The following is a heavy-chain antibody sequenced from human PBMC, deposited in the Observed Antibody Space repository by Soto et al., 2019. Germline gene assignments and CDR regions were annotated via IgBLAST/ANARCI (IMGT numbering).Heavy chain of an antibody. Sequence: EVQLVESEGGLVQRGGSLRLSCAASGFTFNYYWMHWVRQAPGQGLVWVSHIHSDGSKTTYADSVKGRFTISRDNAKNTLYLQMNSLRAGDTAVYYCVRGDRGGFDLWGQGTAVTVSS. D-gene: IGHD2-21*02. CDR1: GFTFNYYW. CDR2: IHSDGSKT. J-gene: IGHJ3*01. CDR3: VRGDRGGFDL. V-gene: IGHV3-74*01.